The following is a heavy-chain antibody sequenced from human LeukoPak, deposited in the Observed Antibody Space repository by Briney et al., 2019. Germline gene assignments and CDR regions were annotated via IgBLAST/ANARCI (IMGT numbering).Heavy chain of an antibody. D-gene: IGHD6-19*01. CDR3: ARERIAVAGTGWFDP. CDR1: GGTFSSYA. V-gene: IGHV1-69*13. CDR2: IIPIFGTA. J-gene: IGHJ5*02. Sequence: GASVKVSCKASGGTFSSYAISWVRQAPGQGLEWMGGIIPIFGTANYAQKFPGRVTITADESTSTAYMELSSLRSEDTAVYYCARERIAVAGTGWFDPWGQGTLVTVSS.